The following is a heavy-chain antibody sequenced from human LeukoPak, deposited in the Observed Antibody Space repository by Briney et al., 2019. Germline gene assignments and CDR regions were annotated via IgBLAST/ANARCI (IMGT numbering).Heavy chain of an antibody. Sequence: SSETLSLTCTVSGGSISRYYWSWIRQPAGKGLEWIGRIYTSGSPNYNPSLKSRVTMSVDTSQNQFSLKLTSVTAADTAVYYCARGSGYDVGGDFDYWGQGTLVTVSS. CDR3: ARGSGYDVGGDFDY. D-gene: IGHD5-12*01. CDR1: GGSISRYY. J-gene: IGHJ4*02. V-gene: IGHV4-4*07. CDR2: IYTSGSP.